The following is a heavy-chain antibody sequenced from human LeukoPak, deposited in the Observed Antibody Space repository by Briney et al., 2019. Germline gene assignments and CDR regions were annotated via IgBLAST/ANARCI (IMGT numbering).Heavy chain of an antibody. J-gene: IGHJ4*02. CDR2: IYTSGST. V-gene: IGHV4-4*07. D-gene: IGHD4-17*01. CDR3: ARERYGDYVHFFDY. CDR1: GGSISSYY. Sequence: SETLSLTCTVSGGSISSYYWSWIRQPAGKGLEWIGRIYTSGSTNYNPSLNSRVTMSVATSKNQFSLKLSSVTAADTAVYYCARERYGDYVHFFDYWGQGTLVTVSS.